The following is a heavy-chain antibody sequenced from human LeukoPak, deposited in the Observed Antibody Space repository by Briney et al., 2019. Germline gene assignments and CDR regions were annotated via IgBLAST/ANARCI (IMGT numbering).Heavy chain of an antibody. Sequence: GGSLRLSCAASGFTFSSYGMHWVRQAPGKGLEWVAVIWYDGGNKYYADSVKGRFTISRDNSKKTLYLQMNSLRAEDTAVYYCARALYYYDSSGYRSYGAFDIWGQGTMVTVSS. CDR1: GFTFSSYG. J-gene: IGHJ3*02. CDR2: IWYDGGNK. V-gene: IGHV3-33*01. CDR3: ARALYYYDSSGYRSYGAFDI. D-gene: IGHD3-22*01.